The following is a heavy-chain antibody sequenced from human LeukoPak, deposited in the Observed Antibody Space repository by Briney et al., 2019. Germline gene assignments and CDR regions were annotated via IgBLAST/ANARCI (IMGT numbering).Heavy chain of an antibody. CDR3: AKGPDSTGYYYRDNWFDP. V-gene: IGHV3-9*01. Sequence: PGRSLRLSCAASGFTFDNYTMHWVRQVPGKGLEWVSGISWNSGPIGYADSVKGRLTISRDNAKNSLYLQMNSLRAEDTALYYCAKGPDSTGYYYRDNWFDPWGQGTLVTVSS. D-gene: IGHD3-22*01. J-gene: IGHJ5*02. CDR2: ISWNSGPI. CDR1: GFTFDNYT.